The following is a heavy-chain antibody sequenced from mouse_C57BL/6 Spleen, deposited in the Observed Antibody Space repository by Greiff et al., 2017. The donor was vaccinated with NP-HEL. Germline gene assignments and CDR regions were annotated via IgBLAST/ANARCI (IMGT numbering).Heavy chain of an antibody. V-gene: IGHV1-74*01. J-gene: IGHJ4*01. CDR3: AATAQATLYAMDY. CDR1: GYTFTSYW. Sequence: VQLQQPGAELVKPGASVKVSCKASGYTFTSYWMHWVKQRPGQGLEWIGRIHPSDSDTNYNQKFKGKATLTVDKSSSTAYMQLSSLTSEDSAVDICAATAQATLYAMDYWGQGTSVTVSS. D-gene: IGHD3-2*02. CDR2: IHPSDSDT.